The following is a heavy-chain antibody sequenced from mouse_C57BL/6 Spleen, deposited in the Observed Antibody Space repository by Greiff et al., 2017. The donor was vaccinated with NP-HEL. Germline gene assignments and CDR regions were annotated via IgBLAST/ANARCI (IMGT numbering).Heavy chain of an antibody. CDR3: ARGNYGSSYGSYWYFDV. D-gene: IGHD1-1*01. CDR2: IYPGSGNT. V-gene: IGHV1-66*01. J-gene: IGHJ1*03. Sequence: QVQLQQSGPELVKPGASVKISCKASGYSFTSYYIHWVKQRPGQGLEWIGWIYPGSGNTKYNEKFKGKATLTADTSSSTAYMQLSSLTSEDSAVYYCARGNYGSSYGSYWYFDVWGTGTTVTVSS. CDR1: GYSFTSYY.